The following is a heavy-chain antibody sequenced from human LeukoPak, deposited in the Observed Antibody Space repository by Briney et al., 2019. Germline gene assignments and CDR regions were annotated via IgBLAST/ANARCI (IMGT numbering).Heavy chain of an antibody. V-gene: IGHV4-4*07. CDR2: IYTSGST. Sequence: SETLTLTCTVSGCSISSYYWSWIRQPAGKGLEWIGRIYTSGSTNYNPYLNSRVTTSVDKTTNHFSQKLTAVTAADTAIYYCERDWRYCSGCSYSYYFDYWGQGALVTVSS. J-gene: IGHJ4*02. CDR1: GCSISSYY. CDR3: ERDWRYCSGCSYSYYFDY. D-gene: IGHD2-15*01.